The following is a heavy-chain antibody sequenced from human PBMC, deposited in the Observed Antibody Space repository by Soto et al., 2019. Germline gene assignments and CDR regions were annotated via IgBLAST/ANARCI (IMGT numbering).Heavy chain of an antibody. CDR1: GYTFTGYY. CDR3: ARTYYYDSSGYINYYGMDV. CDR2: INPNSGGT. V-gene: IGHV1-2*02. J-gene: IGHJ6*02. D-gene: IGHD3-22*01. Sequence: ASVKVSCKASGYTFTGYYMHWVRQAPGQGLEWMGWINPNSGGTNYAQKFQGRVTMTRDTSISTAYMELSRLRSDDTAVYYCARTYYYDSSGYINYYGMDVWGQGTTVTVSS.